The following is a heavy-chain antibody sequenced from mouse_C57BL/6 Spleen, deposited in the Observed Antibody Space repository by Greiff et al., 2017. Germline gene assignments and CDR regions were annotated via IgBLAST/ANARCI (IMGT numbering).Heavy chain of an antibody. J-gene: IGHJ3*01. V-gene: IGHV1-50*01. CDR2: IDPSDSYT. Sequence: QVQLQQPGAELVKPGASVKLSCKASGYTFTSYWMQWVKQRPGQGLEWIGEIDPSDSYTNYNQKFKGKATLTVDTSSSTAYMQLSSLTPEDSAVYYCANYYGSSQPTWGQGTLVTVSA. CDR1: GYTFTSYW. CDR3: ANYYGSSQPT. D-gene: IGHD1-1*01.